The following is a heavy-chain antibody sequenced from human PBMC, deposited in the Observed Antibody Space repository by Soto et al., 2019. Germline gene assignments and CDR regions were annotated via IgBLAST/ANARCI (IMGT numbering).Heavy chain of an antibody. CDR3: ARTTHIVGATLFDY. Sequence: SVKVSCKASGGTFSSYAISWVRQAPGQGLEWMGGIIPIFGTANYAQKFQGRVTITADKSTSTAYMELSSLRSEDTAVYYCARTTHIVGATLFDYWGQGTLVTVSS. CDR2: IIPIFGTA. CDR1: GGTFSSYA. J-gene: IGHJ4*02. D-gene: IGHD1-26*01. V-gene: IGHV1-69*06.